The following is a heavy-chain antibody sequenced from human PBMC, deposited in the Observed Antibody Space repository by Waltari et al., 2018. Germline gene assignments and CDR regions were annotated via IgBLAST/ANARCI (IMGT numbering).Heavy chain of an antibody. CDR1: GGSISGFY. D-gene: IGHD2-21*02. Sequence: QVQLQESGPSLLKPSETLSLICTVSGGSISGFYWSWVRQPPGKGLAWIGYLYYTGSTNCNPTLKSRGTMSGDTSKSQCSLKLSCVTAADTAFYYCARGGGGDWEWFDPWGQGTLVTGSS. CDR2: LYYTGST. J-gene: IGHJ5*02. V-gene: IGHV4-59*01. CDR3: ARGGGGDWEWFDP.